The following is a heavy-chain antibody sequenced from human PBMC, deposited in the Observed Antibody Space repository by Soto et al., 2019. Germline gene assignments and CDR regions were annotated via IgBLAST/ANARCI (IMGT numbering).Heavy chain of an antibody. CDR3: ARGFLTHYFHY. CDR2: IWYDGSNK. V-gene: IGHV3-33*01. D-gene: IGHD3-3*01. CDR1: GFTFNENG. J-gene: IGHJ4*02. Sequence: QVQLVESGRGVVQPGTSLRLSCAASGFTFNENGMHWVRQVAGKGLEWVALIWYDGSNKYYADSVKGRFTISRDNAKKTLYLEMNSLRVEDTAVYYCARGFLTHYFHYWGQGTLVTVSS.